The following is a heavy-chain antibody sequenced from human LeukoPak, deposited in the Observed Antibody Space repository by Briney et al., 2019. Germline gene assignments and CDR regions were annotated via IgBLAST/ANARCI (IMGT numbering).Heavy chain of an antibody. V-gene: IGHV4-4*02. D-gene: IGHD4-23*01. Sequence: SETLSLTCAVSGGSISSSNWWSWVRQPPGKGLEWIGEIHHSGSTNYNPSLKSRVTISVDTSKNQFSLKLSSVTAADTAVYYCARHQRGNSDAFDIWGQGTMVTVSS. J-gene: IGHJ3*02. CDR2: IHHSGST. CDR3: ARHQRGNSDAFDI. CDR1: GGSISSSNW.